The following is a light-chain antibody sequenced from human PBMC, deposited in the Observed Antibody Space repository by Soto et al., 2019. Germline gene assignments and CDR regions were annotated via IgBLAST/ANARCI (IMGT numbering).Light chain of an antibody. J-gene: IGLJ1*01. V-gene: IGLV2-8*01. CDR2: EVN. CDR1: SSDVGGYNY. CDR3: SSYAGSNNYV. Sequence: LTQPPSASGSPGQSVAISCTGTSSDVGGYNYVSWYQLQPGKAPKLMIYEVNLRPSGVPDRFSGSKSGNTASLTVSGLRAEDEADYYCSSYAGSNNYVFGTGTKVTVL.